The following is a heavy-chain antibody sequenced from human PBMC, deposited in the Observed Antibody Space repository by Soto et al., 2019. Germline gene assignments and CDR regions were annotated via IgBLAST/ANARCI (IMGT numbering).Heavy chain of an antibody. V-gene: IGHV3-9*01. J-gene: IGHJ6*02. CDR3: AKDTRITGFYGMDV. CDR2: ISWNSGSI. CDR1: GFTFDDYA. Sequence: SLKISCAASGFTFDDYAMHWVRQAPGKGLEWVSGISWNSGSIGYADSVKGRFTISRDNAKNSLYLQMNSLRAEDTALYYCAKDTRITGFYGMDVWGQGTTVTVSS. D-gene: IGHD1-20*01.